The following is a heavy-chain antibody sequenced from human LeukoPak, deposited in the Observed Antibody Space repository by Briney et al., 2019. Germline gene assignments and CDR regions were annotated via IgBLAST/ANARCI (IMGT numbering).Heavy chain of an antibody. V-gene: IGHV3-23*01. CDR2: ISGSGGST. D-gene: IGHD6-13*01. CDR1: GFTFSSYA. CDR3: AKDNGGIPGDYYYYMDV. J-gene: IGHJ6*03. Sequence: GGSLRLSCAASGFTFSSYAMSWVREAPGKGLEWVSAISGSGGSTYYADSVKGRFTISRDNSKNTLYLQMNSLRAEDTAVYYGAKDNGGIPGDYYYYMDVWGKGTTVTVSS.